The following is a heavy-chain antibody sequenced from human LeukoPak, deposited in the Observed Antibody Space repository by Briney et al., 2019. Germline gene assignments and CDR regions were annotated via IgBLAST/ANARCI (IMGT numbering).Heavy chain of an antibody. CDR1: GFTFSSYA. Sequence: GGSLRLSCAASGFTFSSYAMSWVRQAPGKGLEWVSAISGSGGSTYYADSVKGRFTISRDISMNTLYLQLNSLRTEDTAMYYCAKDLQAKQWLNSFDYWGQGTLVTVSS. J-gene: IGHJ4*02. CDR2: ISGSGGST. CDR3: AKDLQAKQWLNSFDY. D-gene: IGHD6-19*01. V-gene: IGHV3-23*01.